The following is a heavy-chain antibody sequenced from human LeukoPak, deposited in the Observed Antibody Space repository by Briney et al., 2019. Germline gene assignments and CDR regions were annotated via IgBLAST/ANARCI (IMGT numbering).Heavy chain of an antibody. CDR2: IYTSGST. CDR1: GGSLSSYY. Sequence: SETLSLTCTVSGGSLSSYYWSWIRQPAGKGLEWIGRIYTSGSTNYNPSLKSRVTMSVDTSKNQFSLKLSSVTAADTAVYCCARDRYCSGGSCSTYNWFDPWGQGTLVTVSS. D-gene: IGHD2-15*01. J-gene: IGHJ5*02. CDR3: ARDRYCSGGSCSTYNWFDP. V-gene: IGHV4-4*07.